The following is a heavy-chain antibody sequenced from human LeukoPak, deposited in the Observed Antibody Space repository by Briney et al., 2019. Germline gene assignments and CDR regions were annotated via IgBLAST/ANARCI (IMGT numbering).Heavy chain of an antibody. J-gene: IGHJ4*02. V-gene: IGHV4-59*01. CDR3: ARGGEGNSWHYGY. CDR1: GASISSYF. D-gene: IGHD6-13*01. CDR2: IHYSGSA. Sequence: SETLSLTCTVSGASISSYFWNWVRQSPGKGLEWIGYIHYSGSATYNPSLKSRVTISVDTSTNQLSLRLSSVTAADTAVYYCARGGEGNSWHYGYWGREPWSPSPQ.